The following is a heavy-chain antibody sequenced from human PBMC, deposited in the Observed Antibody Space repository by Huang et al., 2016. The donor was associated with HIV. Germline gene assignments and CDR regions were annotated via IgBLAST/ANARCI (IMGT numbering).Heavy chain of an antibody. J-gene: IGHJ5*02. D-gene: IGHD2-15*01. V-gene: IGHV3-30*18. CDR3: AKESRWFSDFDQ. Sequence: QVQLVESGGGVVQPGTSLRLSCAASGFIFSNFGMHWVRQAPGKGLGGVEVISYDGRSDRYSDSVKGRVTIYRDNDKNTLSLEMNRLRHDDTAVYYCAKESRWFSDFDQWGQGTLVTVSS. CDR1: GFIFSNFG. CDR2: ISYDGRSD.